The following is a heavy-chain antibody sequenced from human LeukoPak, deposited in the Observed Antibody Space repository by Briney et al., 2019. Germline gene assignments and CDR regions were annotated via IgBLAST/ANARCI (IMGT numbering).Heavy chain of an antibody. Sequence: GGSLRLSCAASGFTFNKYAMSWVRQAPGKGLEWLSYISSSSKINYADSVKGRFTISRDNSKNSLYLQMNSLRDEDTAVYYCARSPNPGVHDLDPWGQGTLVTVSS. CDR3: ARSPNPGVHDLDP. CDR1: GFTFNKYA. V-gene: IGHV3-48*02. J-gene: IGHJ5*02. CDR2: ISSSSKI. D-gene: IGHD6-6*01.